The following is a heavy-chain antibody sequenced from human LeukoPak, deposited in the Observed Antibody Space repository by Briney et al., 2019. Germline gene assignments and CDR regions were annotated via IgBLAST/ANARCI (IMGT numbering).Heavy chain of an antibody. CDR2: ISSSSSYI. D-gene: IGHD2-15*01. CDR1: GFTFSSYS. CDR3: ARGHCSGGSCYSVDY. V-gene: IGHV3-21*01. Sequence: PGGSLRLSCAASGFTFSSYSMNWVRQAPGKRLEWVSSISSSSSYIYYADSVKGRFTISRDNAKNSLYLQMNSLRAEDTAVYYCARGHCSGGSCYSVDYWGQGTLVTVSS. J-gene: IGHJ4*02.